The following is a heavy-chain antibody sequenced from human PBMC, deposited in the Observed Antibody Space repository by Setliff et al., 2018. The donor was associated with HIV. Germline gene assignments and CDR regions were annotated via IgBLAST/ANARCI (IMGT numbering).Heavy chain of an antibody. CDR1: GYTFTSDY. CDR3: ASRSYGSSDYYYYMDV. D-gene: IGHD5-18*01. CDR2: ISAYNGNT. Sequence: ASVKVSCKASGYTFTSDYIHWVRQAPGQGLEWMGWISAYNGNTNYAQKLQGRVTMTTDTSTSTAYMELRSLRSDDTAVYYCASRSYGSSDYYYYMDVWGKGTAVTVSS. J-gene: IGHJ6*03. V-gene: IGHV1-18*04.